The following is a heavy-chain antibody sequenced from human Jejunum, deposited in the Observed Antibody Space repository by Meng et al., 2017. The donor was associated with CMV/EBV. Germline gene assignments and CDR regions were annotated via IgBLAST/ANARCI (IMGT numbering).Heavy chain of an antibody. J-gene: IGHJ4*02. Sequence: CAASCFTFALYAVHWVRQAPGKGLESVAVSSSNGNDTYYADSVKGRFTISRDTSKETLFLQMNSLRVDDTAIYYCARDHYADPTYTEYWGQGILVTVSS. CDR1: CFTFALYA. CDR3: ARDHYADPTYTEY. CDR2: SSSNGNDT. V-gene: IGHV3-30*04. D-gene: IGHD4-17*01.